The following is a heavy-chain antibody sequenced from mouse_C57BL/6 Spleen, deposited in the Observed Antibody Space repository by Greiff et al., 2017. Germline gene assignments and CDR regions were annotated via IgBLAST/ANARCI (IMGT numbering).Heavy chain of an antibody. CDR2: IYPGSGNT. D-gene: IGHD1-1*01. CDR1: GYTFTDYY. Sequence: QVQLQQSGAELVRPGASVKLSCKASGYTFTDYYINWVKQRPGQGLEWIAMIYPGSGNTYYNEKFKGKATLTAEKSSSTAYIQLSSLTSEDSAVDFCASAITTGSLYYFDYWGQGTTLTVSS. J-gene: IGHJ2*01. CDR3: ASAITTGSLYYFDY. V-gene: IGHV1-76*01.